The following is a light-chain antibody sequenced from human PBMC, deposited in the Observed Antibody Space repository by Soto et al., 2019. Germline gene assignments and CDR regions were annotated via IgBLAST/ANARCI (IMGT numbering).Light chain of an antibody. Sequence: EIVLTQSPATLSLSPGDRATLSCRASQSVGSSLAWYQQKPGQAPRLLIYAASNRATGIPDRFSGSGSGTDFTLTISRVEPADSAMYYCQQYNNWPSTWTFGQGTKVDIK. CDR2: AAS. CDR1: QSVGSS. V-gene: IGKV3-11*01. J-gene: IGKJ1*01. CDR3: QQYNNWPSTWT.